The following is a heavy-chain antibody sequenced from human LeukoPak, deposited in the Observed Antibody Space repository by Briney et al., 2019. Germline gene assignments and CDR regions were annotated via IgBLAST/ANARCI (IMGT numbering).Heavy chain of an antibody. Sequence: GGSLRLSCAASGFTFSSYAMSWVRQAPGKGLEWVSVIYSGGSTYYADSVKGRFTISRDNSKNTLYLQMNSLRAEDTAVYYCARDHGPNWFDPWGQGTLVTVSS. V-gene: IGHV3-66*01. CDR1: GFTFSSYA. D-gene: IGHD5-24*01. CDR2: IYSGGST. J-gene: IGHJ5*02. CDR3: ARDHGPNWFDP.